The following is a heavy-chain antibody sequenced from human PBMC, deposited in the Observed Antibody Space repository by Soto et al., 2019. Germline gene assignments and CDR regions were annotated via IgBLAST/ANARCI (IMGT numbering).Heavy chain of an antibody. CDR1: GDSVSSNSAA. CDR2: TYYRSKWYN. V-gene: IGHV6-1*01. J-gene: IGHJ6*02. CDR3: ARARFLAARLSVPYYYYGMDV. D-gene: IGHD6-6*01. Sequence: SQTLSFTCAISGDSVSSNSAAWNWIRQSPSRGLEWLGRTYYRSKWYNDYAVSVKSRITINPDTSKNQFSLQLNSVTPEDTAVYYCARARFLAARLSVPYYYYGMDVWGQGTTVTVSS.